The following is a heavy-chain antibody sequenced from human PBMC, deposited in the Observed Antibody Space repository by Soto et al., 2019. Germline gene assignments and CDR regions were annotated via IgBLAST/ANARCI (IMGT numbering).Heavy chain of an antibody. CDR3: ARGVGYYDILTGYPTDWYFDL. Sequence: PSETLSLTWTVSGGSISSGGYYWIWIRQHPGKGLEWIGYIYYSGSTYYNPSLKSRVTISVDTSKNQFSLKLSSVTAADTAVYYCARGVGYYDILTGYPTDWYFDLWGRGTLVTVSS. D-gene: IGHD3-9*01. CDR2: IYYSGST. V-gene: IGHV4-31*02. J-gene: IGHJ2*01. CDR1: GGSISSGGYY.